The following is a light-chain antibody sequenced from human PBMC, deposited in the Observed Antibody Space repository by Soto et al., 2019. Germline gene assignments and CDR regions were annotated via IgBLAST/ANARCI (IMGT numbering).Light chain of an antibody. Sequence: QSVLTLPASVSGSPGQSITISCTGTSSDIGAYNYVSWYQQYPGKAPKLMIYGVTNRPSGVSNRFSGSKTGNTASLTISGLQAEDEADYYCFSHRSGDSHVFGTGTKVTVL. CDR2: GVT. V-gene: IGLV2-14*01. J-gene: IGLJ1*01. CDR3: FSHRSGDSHV. CDR1: SSDIGAYNY.